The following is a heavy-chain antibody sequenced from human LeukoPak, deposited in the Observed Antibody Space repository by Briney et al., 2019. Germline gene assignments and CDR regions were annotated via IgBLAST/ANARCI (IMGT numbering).Heavy chain of an antibody. J-gene: IGHJ5*02. CDR3: ARELLITRTWFDP. CDR1: GYRFITFG. Sequence: GASVKVSCKTSGYRFITFGINWVRQAPGQGLEWMGWINTNTGNPTYAQGFTGRFVFSLDTSVSTAYLQISSLKAEDTAVYYCARELLITRTWFDPWGQGTLVTVSS. V-gene: IGHV7-4-1*02. CDR2: INTNTGNP. D-gene: IGHD3-22*01.